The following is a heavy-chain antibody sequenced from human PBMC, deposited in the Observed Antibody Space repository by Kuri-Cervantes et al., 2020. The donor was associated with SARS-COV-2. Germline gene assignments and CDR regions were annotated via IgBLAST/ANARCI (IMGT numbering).Heavy chain of an antibody. Sequence: GGSLRLSCAASGFTFSSYSMNWVRQAPGKGLEWVSYISSSSSYIYYADSVKGRFTISRDNAKNSLYLQMNSLRAEDTAVYYCARDGIVVVPAAIWAEGYFDLWGRGTLVTVSS. J-gene: IGHJ2*01. CDR2: ISSSSSYI. D-gene: IGHD2-2*02. V-gene: IGHV3-21*05. CDR3: ARDGIVVVPAAIWAEGYFDL. CDR1: GFTFSSYS.